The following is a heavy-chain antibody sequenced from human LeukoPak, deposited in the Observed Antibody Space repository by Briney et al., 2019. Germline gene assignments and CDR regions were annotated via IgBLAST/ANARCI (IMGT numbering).Heavy chain of an antibody. CDR2: INPNSGGT. V-gene: IGHV1-2*02. CDR1: GYTFTGYY. CDR3: ARRRDDAFDI. J-gene: IGHJ3*02. Sequence: WASVKVSCKASGYTFTGYYMHWVRQAPGLGLEWMGWINPNSGGTNYAQKVQGRVTMTRDTSISTAYMELSRVTSDDPAVYYCARRRDDAFDIWGQGTMVTVSS.